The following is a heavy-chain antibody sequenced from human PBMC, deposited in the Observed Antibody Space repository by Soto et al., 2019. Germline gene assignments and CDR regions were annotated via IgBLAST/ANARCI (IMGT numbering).Heavy chain of an antibody. CDR3: TRNLYNTGDFDH. V-gene: IGHV1-8*02. J-gene: IGHJ4*02. CDR1: GYTFTDYD. D-gene: IGHD1-20*01. CDR2: MTPKSGYT. Sequence: ASVKVSCKASGYTFTDYDINWVRRATGQGLEWLGWMTPKSGYTGYAQKFQGRVTLTRDTSRGTAYMELSSLTSEDTAVYYCTRNLYNTGDFDHWGQGTLVTVSS.